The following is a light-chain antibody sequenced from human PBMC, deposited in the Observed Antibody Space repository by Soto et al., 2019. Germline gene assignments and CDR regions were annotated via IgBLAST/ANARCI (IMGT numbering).Light chain of an antibody. Sequence: EKVLTQSPGTLSLSPGERATLSCRASQSVTSSNLAWYQQKPGQAPRLLIYGASTRATGIPARFSGSGSGTEFTLTISSLQSEDFAVYYCQQYNNWPTWTFGQGSKVDI. CDR1: QSVTSSN. J-gene: IGKJ1*01. CDR2: GAS. CDR3: QQYNNWPTWT. V-gene: IGKV3-15*01.